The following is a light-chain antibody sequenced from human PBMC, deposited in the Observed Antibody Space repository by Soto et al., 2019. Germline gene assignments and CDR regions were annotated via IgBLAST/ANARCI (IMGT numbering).Light chain of an antibody. CDR1: QGISRS. CDR2: AAS. CDR3: QQYNNWPPAST. J-gene: IGKJ3*01. V-gene: IGKV1-9*01. Sequence: DIPMTQSPSSLSASVGDRVTITCRASQGISRSLAWYQQTPGKAPKFLIYAASTLQSGVPARFSGSGSGTDFTLTISSLQSEDFAVYYCQQYNNWPPASTFGPGTKVDIK.